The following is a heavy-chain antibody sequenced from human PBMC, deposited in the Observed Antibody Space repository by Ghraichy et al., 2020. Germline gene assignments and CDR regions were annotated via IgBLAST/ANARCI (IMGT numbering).Heavy chain of an antibody. CDR3: ARAPGGYSSSWYRGYYFDY. D-gene: IGHD6-13*01. Sequence: SETLSLTCTVSGGSISSYYWSWIRQPPGKGLEWIGYIYYSGSTNYNPSLKSRVTISVDTSKNQFSLKLSSVTAADTAVYYCARAPGGYSSSWYRGYYFDYGGQGTLVTVSS. CDR1: GGSISSYY. CDR2: IYYSGST. V-gene: IGHV4-59*01. J-gene: IGHJ4*02.